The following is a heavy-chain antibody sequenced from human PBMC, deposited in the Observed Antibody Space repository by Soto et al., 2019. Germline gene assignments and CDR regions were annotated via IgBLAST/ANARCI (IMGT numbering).Heavy chain of an antibody. CDR3: ARAPPPTDY. CDR1: GYTFASYA. J-gene: IGHJ4*02. V-gene: IGHV1-18*01. CDR2: ISDYNGNT. Sequence: QVQLVQSGAEVKKPGASVKVSCKASGYTFASYAISWMRQAPGQGLEWMGWISDYNGNTNYAQKPXARVTMTTDPSTRPAYMELRSLRSDDTAVYSRARAPPPTDYWGQGTLVTVSS.